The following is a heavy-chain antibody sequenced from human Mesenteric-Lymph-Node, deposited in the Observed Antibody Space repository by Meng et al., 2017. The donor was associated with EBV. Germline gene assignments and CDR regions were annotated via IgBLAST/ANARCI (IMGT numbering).Heavy chain of an antibody. Sequence: VRLVECGGGFVQAGGSLRLSCTASGFTSSYVWMHWVRQAPGKGLEWVGRIKSNIDGGTTEHAAPVKGRFTISRDDSKNTLYLQMNSLKIEDTAVYYCSTTGWYFDYWGQGTLVTVSS. CDR3: STTGWYFDY. CDR2: IKSNIDGGTT. J-gene: IGHJ4*02. CDR1: GFTSSYVW. V-gene: IGHV3-15*01. D-gene: IGHD7-27*01.